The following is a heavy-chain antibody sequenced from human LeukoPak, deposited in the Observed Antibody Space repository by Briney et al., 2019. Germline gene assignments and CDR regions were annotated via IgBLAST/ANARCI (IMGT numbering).Heavy chain of an antibody. CDR2: IYYSGTT. CDR3: ARDKVRSGMDV. D-gene: IGHD3-10*01. V-gene: IGHV4-59*01. J-gene: IGHJ6*02. CDR1: GGSINSYY. Sequence: SETLSLTCTVSGGSINSYYWSWIRQPPGKGLEWIGYIYYSGTTNYNPSLKSRVTISIDTSKNQFSLMLSSVTAADMAVYYCARDKVRSGMDVWGQGTTVAVSS.